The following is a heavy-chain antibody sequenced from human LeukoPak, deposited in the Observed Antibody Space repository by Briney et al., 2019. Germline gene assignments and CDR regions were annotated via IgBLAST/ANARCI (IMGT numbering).Heavy chain of an antibody. CDR1: GGSISDYY. V-gene: IGHV4-34*01. CDR2: INHSRST. J-gene: IGHJ4*02. D-gene: IGHD3-22*01. Sequence: SETLSLTCAVYGGSISDYYWSWIRQPPGKGLEWIGEINHSRSTNYNPSLKSRVTMSVDTSKNQFSLNLTSVTAADMAVYYCARGRSAYDSSGYYYGNWGQGTLVTVSS. CDR3: ARGRSAYDSSGYYYGN.